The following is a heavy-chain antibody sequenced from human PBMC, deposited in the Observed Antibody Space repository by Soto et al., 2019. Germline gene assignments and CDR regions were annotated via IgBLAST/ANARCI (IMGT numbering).Heavy chain of an antibody. Sequence: EVQLVESGGGLVKPGGSLRLSCAASGFTFSSYSMNWVRQAPGKGLEWVSSISSSSSYIYYADSVKGRFTISRDNAKNSLYLQMNSLRAEDTAVYYCARGRRSRWYYFDYWGQGTLVTVSS. CDR3: ARGRRSRWYYFDY. J-gene: IGHJ4*02. CDR1: GFTFSSYS. V-gene: IGHV3-21*01. D-gene: IGHD6-19*01. CDR2: ISSSSSYI.